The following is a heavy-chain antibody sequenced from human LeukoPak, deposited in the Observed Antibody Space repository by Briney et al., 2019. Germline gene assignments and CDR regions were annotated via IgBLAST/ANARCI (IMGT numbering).Heavy chain of an antibody. J-gene: IGHJ4*02. V-gene: IGHV4-61*01. CDR1: GGSVSSGSYY. D-gene: IGHD5-18*01. Sequence: PSETLSLTCTVSGGSVSSGSYYWSWIRQPPGKGLEWIGYIYYSGSTNYNPSLKSRVTISVDTSKNQFSLKMSSVTAADTAVYYCARLGYADLDYWGQGTLVTVSS. CDR2: IYYSGST. CDR3: ARLGYADLDY.